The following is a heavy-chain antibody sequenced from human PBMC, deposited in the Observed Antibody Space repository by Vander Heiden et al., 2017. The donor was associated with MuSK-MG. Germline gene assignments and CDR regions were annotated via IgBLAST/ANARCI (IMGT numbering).Heavy chain of an antibody. CDR1: GFTFSSYG. CDR3: AKERASRAARGLRDWYFDL. Sequence: QVQLVESGGGVVQPGGSLRLSCVASGFTFSSYGMHWVRQAPGKGLEWVATIRYDGSNEYYADSVKGRVTISRDIFENTLYLQMKSLRSEETAVYYCAKERASRAARGLRDWYFDLWGRGTLVTVSS. V-gene: IGHV3-30*02. CDR2: IRYDGSNE. J-gene: IGHJ2*01. D-gene: IGHD6-6*01.